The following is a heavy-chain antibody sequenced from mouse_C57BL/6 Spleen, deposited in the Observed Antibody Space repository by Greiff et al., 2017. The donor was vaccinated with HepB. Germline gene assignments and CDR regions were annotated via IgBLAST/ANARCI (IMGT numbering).Heavy chain of an antibody. CDR1: GFTFSSYA. CDR2: ISDGGSYT. D-gene: IGHD3-2*02. J-gene: IGHJ2*01. Sequence: EVQRVESGGGLVKPGGSLKLSCAASGFTFSSYAMSWVRQTPEKRLEWVATISDGGSYTYYPDNVKGRFTISRDNAKNNLYLQMSHLKSEDTAMYYCARDRTAQDYVDYWGQGTTLTVSS. V-gene: IGHV5-4*01. CDR3: ARDRTAQDYVDY.